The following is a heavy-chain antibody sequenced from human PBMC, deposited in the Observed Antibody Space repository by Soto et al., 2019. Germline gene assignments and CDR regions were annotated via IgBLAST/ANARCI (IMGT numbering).Heavy chain of an antibody. V-gene: IGHV1-18*01. J-gene: IGHJ6*02. D-gene: IGHD5-18*01. Sequence: QAQLVQSGAEVRKPGASVKVSCKASGYTFYSHSISWVRQAPGQGLEWMGRINADYGNTQYAQKFRGRVTMTTDTSTTTVYMEQTNLRSDDTAVYYCARCIQGDYYYGMDVWGQGTTVTVSS. CDR1: GYTFYSHS. CDR2: INADYGNT. CDR3: ARCIQGDYYYGMDV.